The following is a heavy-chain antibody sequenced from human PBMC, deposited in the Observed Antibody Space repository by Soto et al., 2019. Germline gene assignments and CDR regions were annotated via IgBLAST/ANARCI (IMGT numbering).Heavy chain of an antibody. CDR1: AYTFTGYY. J-gene: IGHJ4*02. V-gene: IGHV1-2*02. D-gene: IGHD1-1*01. Sequence: QVQLVQSGADVKKPGDSMRVSCKASAYTFTGYYIHWVRQAPGQGLEWMGWMNPKNSDTGYAPQFQGRVTMTRDTSINTAYMDLRRLTSDDTAIYYCARDGPGAGNDDFAYWGQGALVTVSS. CDR3: ARDGPGAGNDDFAY. CDR2: MNPKNSDT.